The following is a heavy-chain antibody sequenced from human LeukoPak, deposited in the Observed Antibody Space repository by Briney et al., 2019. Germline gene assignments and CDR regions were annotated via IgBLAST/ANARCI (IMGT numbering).Heavy chain of an antibody. Sequence: PGGSLRLSCAASGFTFSGYWMNWARQAPGKGLEWVASINHNGNVNYYVDSVKGRFTISRDNAKNSLYLQMNSLRAEDTAVYYCARDAVDTANAVWGQGTTVTVSS. V-gene: IGHV3-7*01. CDR1: GFTFSGYW. J-gene: IGHJ6*02. CDR2: INHNGNVN. D-gene: IGHD5-18*01. CDR3: ARDAVDTANAV.